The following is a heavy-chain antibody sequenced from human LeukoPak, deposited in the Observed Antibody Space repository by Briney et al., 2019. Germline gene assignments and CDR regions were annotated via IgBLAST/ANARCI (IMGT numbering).Heavy chain of an antibody. CDR2: IDTGGSIT. Sequence: GGSLRLSCAASGFTFSSYWMHWVRQAPGKGLVWVSRIDTGGSITDYADSVKGRFTISRDNAKNTLYLQMNSLRAEDTAVCYCSRDLRGRDDYWGQGILVIVSS. CDR3: SRDLRGRDDY. J-gene: IGHJ4*02. CDR1: GFTFSSYW. D-gene: IGHD5-24*01. V-gene: IGHV3-74*01.